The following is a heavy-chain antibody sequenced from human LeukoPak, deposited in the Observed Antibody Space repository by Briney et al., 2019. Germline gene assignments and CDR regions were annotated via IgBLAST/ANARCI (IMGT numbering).Heavy chain of an antibody. CDR3: ARVRYDKGVFLDY. V-gene: IGHV4-31*03. Sequence: SETLSLTCSVSIRPIRSGRDSGSWIRQHPGKGLEWIGYMYYRVNTYYSPSLKSRVTISVDTIKNEFSLKPSPVTPGDAAVYYCARVRYDKGVFLDYWGQGTLVTVSS. J-gene: IGHJ4*02. CDR2: MYYRVNT. CDR1: IRPIRSGRDS. D-gene: IGHD3-22*01.